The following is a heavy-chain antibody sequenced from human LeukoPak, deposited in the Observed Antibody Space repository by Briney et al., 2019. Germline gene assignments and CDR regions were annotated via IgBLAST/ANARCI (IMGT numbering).Heavy chain of an antibody. D-gene: IGHD6-19*01. CDR1: GGSINNYY. J-gene: IGHJ5*02. CDR2: IYYSGYT. Sequence: SETLSLTCTVSGGSINNYYWSWIRQPPGKGLEWIGYIYYSGYTNYNPSLKSRVTISVDTSKNQFSLKLGSVTAADTAVYYCASSKTNGDSSGWYAWFDPWGQGTLVTVSS. CDR3: ASSKTNGDSSGWYAWFDP. V-gene: IGHV4-59*01.